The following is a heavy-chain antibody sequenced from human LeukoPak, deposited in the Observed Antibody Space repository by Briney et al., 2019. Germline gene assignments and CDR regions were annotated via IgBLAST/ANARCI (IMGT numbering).Heavy chain of an antibody. Sequence: GGSLRLSCATSGFTFSSYWMHWGRQTPEKGLVWVSPISTDESDARYADSVKGRFTISRANAKNTLNLQMNSLRAEDTAVYYCSAGADFEYWGQGTLVTVSS. V-gene: IGHV3-74*01. CDR2: ISTDESDA. CDR3: SAGADFEY. J-gene: IGHJ4*02. CDR1: GFTFSSYW. D-gene: IGHD7-27*01.